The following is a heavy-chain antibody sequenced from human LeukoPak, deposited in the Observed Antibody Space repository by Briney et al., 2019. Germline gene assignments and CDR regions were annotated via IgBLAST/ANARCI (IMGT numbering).Heavy chain of an antibody. Sequence: PGGSLRLSCAASGFTFSSYGMHWVRQAPGKGLEWVAVIWYDGSNKYYADSVKGRFTISRDNAKNSLFLQMNNPRVDDSAVYYCAREYTAMAYDYWGQGNLVTVSS. CDR2: IWYDGSNK. V-gene: IGHV3-33*01. J-gene: IGHJ4*02. CDR1: GFTFSSYG. CDR3: AREYTAMAYDY. D-gene: IGHD5-18*01.